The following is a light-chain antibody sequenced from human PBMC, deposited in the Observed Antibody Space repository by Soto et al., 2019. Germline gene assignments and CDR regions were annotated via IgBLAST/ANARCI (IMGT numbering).Light chain of an antibody. Sequence: DIQMTQSPSTLSASVGDRVTITCRASQSISSWLAWYQQKPGKAPKLLIYKASSLESGVPSRFSGSRSGTEFTLTISSLQPDDFATYYCQQYNSYAQYTFGQGTKLEIK. CDR3: QQYNSYAQYT. CDR1: QSISSW. CDR2: KAS. V-gene: IGKV1-5*03. J-gene: IGKJ2*01.